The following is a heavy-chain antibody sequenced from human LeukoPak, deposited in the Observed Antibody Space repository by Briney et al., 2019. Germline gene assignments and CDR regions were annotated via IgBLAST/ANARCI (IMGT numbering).Heavy chain of an antibody. CDR1: CGSISGSY. CDR2: MYNSGST. V-gene: IGHV4-59*01. Sequence: SETLSLTCTVSCGSISGSYWGWIRQPPGKGREWIAYMYNSGSTNYNPSLKSRVTISIDTSKTQFSLKLSSLTAADTAIYYCARGIESYGDYGEWGQGILVTLSS. CDR3: ARGIESYGDYGE. D-gene: IGHD4-17*01. J-gene: IGHJ4*02.